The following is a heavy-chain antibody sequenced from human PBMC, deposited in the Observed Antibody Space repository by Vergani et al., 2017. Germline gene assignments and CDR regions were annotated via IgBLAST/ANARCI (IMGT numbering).Heavy chain of an antibody. CDR3: AKDLGKRFDY. Sequence: EVQLLESGGDLVQPGGSLRLSCAASGFTFSNSAVSWVRQAPGRGLAWVSSISGPGLSTYYADSVKGRFSISRDNSKNTVFLQMHSLRAEDTAIYYCAKDLGKRFDYWGQGTLVTVSS. J-gene: IGHJ4*02. V-gene: IGHV3-23*01. CDR1: GFTFSNSA. CDR2: ISGPGLST. D-gene: IGHD1-26*01.